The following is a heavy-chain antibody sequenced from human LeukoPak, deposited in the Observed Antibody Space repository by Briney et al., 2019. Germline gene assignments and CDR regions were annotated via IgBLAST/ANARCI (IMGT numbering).Heavy chain of an antibody. V-gene: IGHV3-53*01. CDR2: IYSGGDT. J-gene: IGHJ4*02. Sequence: GGSLRLSCAPSVFTVSTNYMTWVRQAPGKGLEWVAMIYSGGDTYYADSVKGRFTTSRDNSKNTLYLQMNSLRAEDTAVYYCVRGGGTYHFDYWGQGTLVTVSS. CDR3: VRGGGTYHFDY. D-gene: IGHD1-26*01. CDR1: VFTVSTNY.